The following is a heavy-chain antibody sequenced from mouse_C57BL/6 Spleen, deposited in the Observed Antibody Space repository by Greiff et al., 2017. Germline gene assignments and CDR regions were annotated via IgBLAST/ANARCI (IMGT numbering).Heavy chain of an antibody. Sequence: VQLKESGAELVRPGASVKLSCTASGFNIKDYYMHWVKQRPEQGLEWIGRIDPEDGDTEYAPKFQGKATMTADTSSNTAYLQLSSLTSEDTAVYYCTTTITTVVARNPYFDYWGQGTTLTVSS. CDR2: IDPEDGDT. D-gene: IGHD1-1*01. J-gene: IGHJ2*01. CDR3: TTTITTVVARNPYFDY. CDR1: GFNIKDYY. V-gene: IGHV14-1*01.